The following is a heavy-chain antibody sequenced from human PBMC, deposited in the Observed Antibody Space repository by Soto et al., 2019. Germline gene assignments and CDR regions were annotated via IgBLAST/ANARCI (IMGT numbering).Heavy chain of an antibody. CDR1: GFTFSSYA. CDR2: ISGSGGST. Sequence: GGSLRLSCAASGFTFSSYAMSWVRQAPGKGLEWVSAISGSGGSTYYADSVKGRFTISRDNSKNTLYLQMNSLRAEDTAVYYCAKTLGVFWSGYMDVWGKGTTVTVSS. V-gene: IGHV3-23*01. J-gene: IGHJ6*03. D-gene: IGHD3-3*01. CDR3: AKTLGVFWSGYMDV.